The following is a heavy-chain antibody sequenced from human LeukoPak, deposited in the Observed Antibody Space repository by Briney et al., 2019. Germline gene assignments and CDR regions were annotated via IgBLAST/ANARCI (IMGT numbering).Heavy chain of an antibody. V-gene: IGHV3-9*03. CDR3: ARSGYPGKFDY. Sequence: PGGSLRLSCAASGFTFDDYAMHWVRQAPGKGLEWVSGISWNSGIIGYADSVKGRFTISRDNAKKSLYLQMNSLRAEDMALYYCARSGYPGKFDYWGQGTLVTVSS. D-gene: IGHD3-22*01. J-gene: IGHJ4*02. CDR2: ISWNSGII. CDR1: GFTFDDYA.